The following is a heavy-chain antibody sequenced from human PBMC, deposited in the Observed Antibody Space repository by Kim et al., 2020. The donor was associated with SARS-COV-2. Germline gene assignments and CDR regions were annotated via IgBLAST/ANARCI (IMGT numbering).Heavy chain of an antibody. CDR1: GFTFSDHY. D-gene: IGHD3-10*01. CDR2: TRNKANSYTT. J-gene: IGHJ6*02. V-gene: IGHV3-72*01. Sequence: GGSLRLSCAASGFTFSDHYMDWVRQAPGKGLEWVGRTRNKANSYTTEYAASVKGRFTISRDDSKNSLYLQMNSLKTEDTAVYYCARGRAGLLWFGELLYRPDYYYYGMDVWGQGTTVTVSS. CDR3: ARGRAGLLWFGELLYRPDYYYYGMDV.